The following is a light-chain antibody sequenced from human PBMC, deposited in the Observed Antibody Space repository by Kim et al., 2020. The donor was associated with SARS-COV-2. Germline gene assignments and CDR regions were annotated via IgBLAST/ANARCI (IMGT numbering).Light chain of an antibody. V-gene: IGLV3-19*01. CDR3: NSRDISGNRLV. CDR1: SLRKYY. Sequence: SSELTQDPAVSVALGQTVRITCQGDSLRKYYASWYQQKPGQAPILVIHGKDNRPSGIPDRFSGSSSGITASLTITGAQAEDEADYYCNSRDISGNRLVFG. CDR2: GKD. J-gene: IGLJ2*01.